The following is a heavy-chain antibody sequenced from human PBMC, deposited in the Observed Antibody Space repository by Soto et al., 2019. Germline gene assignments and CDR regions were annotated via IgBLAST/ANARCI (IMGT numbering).Heavy chain of an antibody. V-gene: IGHV1-2*04. CDR1: GYSFTDYH. CDR2: INPESGGT. D-gene: IGHD2-8*01. Sequence: KKRGASVKVSCKASGYSFTDYHIHWVRQAPGQGLEWLGRINPESGGTSTAQKFQGWVTMTTDTSISTASMELTRLTSDDTAIYYCARGDSTDCSNGVCSFFYNHDMDVWGQGTTVT. J-gene: IGHJ6*02. CDR3: ARGDSTDCSNGVCSFFYNHDMDV.